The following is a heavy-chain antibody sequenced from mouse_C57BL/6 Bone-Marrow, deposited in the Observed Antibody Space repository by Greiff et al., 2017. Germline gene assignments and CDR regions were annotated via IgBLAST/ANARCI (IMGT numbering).Heavy chain of an antibody. Sequence: DVKLVESGGGLVQPKGSLKLSCAASGFSFNTYAMNWVRQAPGKGLEWVARIRSKSNNYATYYADSVKDRFTISRDDSESMLYLQMNNLKTEDTAMYYCVRPPMDYWGQGTSVTVSS. V-gene: IGHV10-1*01. CDR3: VRPPMDY. J-gene: IGHJ4*01. CDR1: GFSFNTYA. CDR2: IRSKSNNYAT.